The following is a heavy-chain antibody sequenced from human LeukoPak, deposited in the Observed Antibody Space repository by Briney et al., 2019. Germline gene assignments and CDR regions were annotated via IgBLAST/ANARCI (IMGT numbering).Heavy chain of an antibody. CDR3: ARVSGWSKISY. Sequence: PGGSLRLSCAASGFTFSSNYMSWVRQAPGKGLEWVSVIYSGGSTYYADSVKGRFTISRDNSKNTLYLQMNSLRAEDTAVYYCARVSGWSKISYWGQGTLVAVSS. CDR1: GFTFSSNY. V-gene: IGHV3-53*01. CDR2: IYSGGST. J-gene: IGHJ4*02. D-gene: IGHD6-19*01.